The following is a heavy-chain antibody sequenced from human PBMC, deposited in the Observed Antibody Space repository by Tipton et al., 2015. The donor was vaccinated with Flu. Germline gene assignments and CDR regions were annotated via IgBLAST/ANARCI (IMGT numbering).Heavy chain of an antibody. CDR2: ISHSGST. J-gene: IGHJ4*02. CDR3: ARRTYYYGSGEQDY. D-gene: IGHD3-10*01. CDR1: GDSIGYPYF. V-gene: IGHV4-38-2*01. Sequence: TLSLTCSVSGDSIGYPYFWGWIRQAPGKGLEWIGSISHSGSTYYNPSLKSRVTISLDTSKNQFSLKLSSVTAADTAVYYCARRTYYYGSGEQDYWGQGTLVTVSS.